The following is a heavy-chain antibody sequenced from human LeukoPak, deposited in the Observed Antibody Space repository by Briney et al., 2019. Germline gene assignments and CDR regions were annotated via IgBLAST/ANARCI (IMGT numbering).Heavy chain of an antibody. CDR2: ISYDGTNK. CDR1: GFTFSNYD. Sequence: GGSLRLSCAASGFTFSNYDMHWVRQAPGKGLEWVAVISYDGTNKYYADSVKGLFTISRDNSKSTLYLQMNSLRAEDTAVYYCAKENDFVYWGQGTLVTVSS. D-gene: IGHD3-3*01. V-gene: IGHV3-30*18. J-gene: IGHJ4*02. CDR3: AKENDFVY.